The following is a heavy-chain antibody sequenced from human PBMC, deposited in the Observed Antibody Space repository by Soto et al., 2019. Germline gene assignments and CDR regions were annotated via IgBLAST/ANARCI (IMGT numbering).Heavy chain of an antibody. J-gene: IGHJ4*02. CDR3: ARVLSLGSTWYFDY. V-gene: IGHV4-38-2*02. CDR1: ASSITYASY. D-gene: IGHD6-13*01. CDR2: SHHGGGT. Sequence: SETLSLTFTVSASSITYASYWGWIRQPPGKGLEWIGSSHHGGGTYYNPSLKSRVTISVDTSKNQFSLKLTSVAAADAAVYYCARVLSLGSTWYFDYWGQGTQVTVYS.